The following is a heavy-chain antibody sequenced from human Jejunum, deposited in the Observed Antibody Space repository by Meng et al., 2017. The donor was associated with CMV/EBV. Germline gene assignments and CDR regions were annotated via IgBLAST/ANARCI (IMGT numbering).Heavy chain of an antibody. Sequence: EVQLVESGXDLVQPGGSMRLSCAVSGFTVTSNFMSWVRQAPGKGLEWVSVIYGRGGTDYADSVKGRFTISRDNSKNTLYLQMNSLRVEDTAVYYCASPPPIGAALDDWGQGTLGTVSS. CDR2: IYGRGGT. V-gene: IGHV3-66*01. J-gene: IGHJ4*02. CDR1: GFTVTSNF. D-gene: IGHD6-6*01. CDR3: ASPPPIGAALDD.